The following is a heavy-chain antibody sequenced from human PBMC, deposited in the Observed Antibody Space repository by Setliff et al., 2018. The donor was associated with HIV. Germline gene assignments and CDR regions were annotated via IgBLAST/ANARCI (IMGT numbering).Heavy chain of an antibody. D-gene: IGHD1-26*01. CDR1: GGSISSTNYY. CDR2: IYYSGTT. J-gene: IGHJ4*02. Sequence: SEPLSLTCTVSGGSISSTNYYWGWIRQTPGKGLEWIGSIYYSGTTYYNPSLKSRVTISIDTYKNQFSLKLSSVTAADTAVYYCARLPLRSGSPIDYWGQGTLVTVSS. CDR3: ARLPLRSGSPIDY. V-gene: IGHV4-39*07.